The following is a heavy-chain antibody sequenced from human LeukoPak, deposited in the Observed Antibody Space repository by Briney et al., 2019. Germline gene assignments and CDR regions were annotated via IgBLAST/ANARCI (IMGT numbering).Heavy chain of an antibody. CDR1: GGSFSTYY. D-gene: IGHD3-10*01. CDR3: ARDAKYYYGSRTYFFFEY. CDR2: IYTSGTT. J-gene: IGHJ4*02. Sequence: PSETLSLTCTVSGGSFSTYYWSWIRQPAGKGLEWIGHIYTSGTTNYNPSLKSRVTMSIDTSKNQFSLKLSSVTAADTAIYYCARDAKYYYGSRTYFFFEYWGQGTLLSVSS. V-gene: IGHV4-4*07.